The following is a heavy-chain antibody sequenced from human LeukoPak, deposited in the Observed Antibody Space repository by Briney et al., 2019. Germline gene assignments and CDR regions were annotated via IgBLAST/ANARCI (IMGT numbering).Heavy chain of an antibody. D-gene: IGHD3-10*01. V-gene: IGHV5-51*01. Sequence: GESLKISCKGSGYSFTSYWIGWVRQMPGKGLEWMGIIYPGDSDTRYSPSFQGQVTISADKSMSTAYLQWSSLKASDTAMYYCARRYPYYGSGSYARGWFDPWGQGTLVTVSS. CDR2: IYPGDSDT. J-gene: IGHJ5*02. CDR1: GYSFTSYW. CDR3: ARRYPYYGSGSYARGWFDP.